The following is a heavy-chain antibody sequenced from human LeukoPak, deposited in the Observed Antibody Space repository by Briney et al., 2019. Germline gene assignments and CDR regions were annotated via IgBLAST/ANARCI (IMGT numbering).Heavy chain of an antibody. D-gene: IGHD6-19*01. V-gene: IGHV1-18*01. CDR2: ISAYNGNT. CDR3: ARDLYSSGWLPPGY. J-gene: IGHJ4*02. CDR1: GYTFTSYG. Sequence: ASVKVSCKASGYTFTSYGISWVRQAPGQGLEWMGWISAYNGNTNYAQKLQGRVTMTTDTSTSTAYMELRSLRSDDTAVYYCARDLYSSGWLPPGYWGQGTLVTVSS.